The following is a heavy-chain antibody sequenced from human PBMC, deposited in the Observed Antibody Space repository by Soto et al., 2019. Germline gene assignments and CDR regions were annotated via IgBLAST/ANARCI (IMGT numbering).Heavy chain of an antibody. J-gene: IGHJ6*01. CDR1: RGTFSIYS. D-gene: IGHD5-12*01. Sequence: ASVKVSFKASRGTFSIYSIIWVLHAPLQWLELMGLIIPIFGTANYAQKFQGRVTITADESTSTAYMELSSLRSEDTAVYYCARSPRGYSGYEEMVQVKLTSYYYGIDVWGQGTTVTVS. CDR3: ARSPRGYSGYEEMVQVKLTSYYYGIDV. CDR2: IIPIFGTA. V-gene: IGHV1-69*13.